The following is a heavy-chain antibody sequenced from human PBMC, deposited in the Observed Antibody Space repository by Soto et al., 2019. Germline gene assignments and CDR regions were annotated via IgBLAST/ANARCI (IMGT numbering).Heavy chain of an antibody. V-gene: IGHV4-59*01. Sequence: SETLSLTCTVSGGSISSYYWSWIRQPPGKGLEWIGYIYYSGSTNYNPSLKSRVTISVDTSKNQFSLKLSSVTAADTAVYYCARGANSGYDSYYFDYWGQGTLVTVSS. CDR1: GGSISSYY. CDR3: ARGANSGYDSYYFDY. J-gene: IGHJ4*02. CDR2: IYYSGST. D-gene: IGHD5-12*01.